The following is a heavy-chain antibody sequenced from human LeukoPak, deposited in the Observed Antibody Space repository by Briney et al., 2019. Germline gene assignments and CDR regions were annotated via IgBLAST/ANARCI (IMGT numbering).Heavy chain of an antibody. CDR1: GFTFSSYT. J-gene: IGHJ6*02. CDR3: AKGSSTYCSGGSCYSGRGYYYYGMDV. V-gene: IGHV3-23*01. D-gene: IGHD2-15*01. CDR2: ISGSGGST. Sequence: TGGSLRLSCAASGFTFSSYTMSWVRQAPGKGLEWVSAISGSGGSTYYADSVKGRFTISRDNSKNTLYLQMNSLRAEDTAVYYCAKGSSTYCSGGSCYSGRGYYYYGMDVWGQGTTVTVSS.